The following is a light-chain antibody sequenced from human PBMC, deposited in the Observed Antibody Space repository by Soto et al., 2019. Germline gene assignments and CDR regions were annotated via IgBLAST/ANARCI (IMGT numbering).Light chain of an antibody. CDR3: QQSYSTPRT. CDR1: QSISSY. J-gene: IGKJ1*01. V-gene: IGKV1-39*01. Sequence: DIQMTKSRSSLSASVVDSGSITCWASQSISSYLNWYQQKPGKAPKLLIYAASSLQSGVPPRFSGSGSGTDFTLTISSLQPEDFATYYCQQSYSTPRTFGQGTKVDIK. CDR2: AAS.